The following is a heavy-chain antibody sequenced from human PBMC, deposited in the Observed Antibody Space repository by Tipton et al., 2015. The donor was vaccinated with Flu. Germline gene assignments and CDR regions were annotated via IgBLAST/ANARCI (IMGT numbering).Heavy chain of an antibody. J-gene: IGHJ5*02. V-gene: IGHV4-61*02. D-gene: IGHD3-10*01. Sequence: LRLSCTVSGGSISSGSYYWSWIRQPAGKGLEWIGRIYTSGSTNYNPSLKSRVTISVDTSKNQFSLKLSSVTAADTAVYHCARDLFGEKDWFDPWGQGTLVTVSS. CDR1: GGSISSGSYY. CDR3: ARDLFGEKDWFDP. CDR2: IYTSGST.